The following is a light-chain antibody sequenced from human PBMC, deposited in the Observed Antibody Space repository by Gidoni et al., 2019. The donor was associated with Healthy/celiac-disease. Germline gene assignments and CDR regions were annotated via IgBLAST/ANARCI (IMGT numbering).Light chain of an antibody. CDR1: SSNLGSNT. CDR2: SNN. J-gene: IGLJ1*01. Sequence: QSVLTQQPSASGTPGQGVTISCSGSSSNLGSNTVNWYQQLPGTAPKLLIYSNNQRPSGVLDRFSGSKSGTSASLAISGLQSEDEADYYCAAWDDSLNGYVFGTGTKVTVL. CDR3: AAWDDSLNGYV. V-gene: IGLV1-44*01.